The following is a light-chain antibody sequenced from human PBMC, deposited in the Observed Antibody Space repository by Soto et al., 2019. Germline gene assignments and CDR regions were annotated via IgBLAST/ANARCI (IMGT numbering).Light chain of an antibody. V-gene: IGKV3-20*01. CDR1: QSVGSSY. J-gene: IGKJ4*01. CDR3: QQYGSSPT. Sequence: EIVLTQSPGTLSLSPGERATLSCRASQSVGSSYLAWYQQKPGQAPRLLIYGASSRATGIPDRFSGSGSGTDFTLTISRLEPADSAVYYCQQYGSSPTFGGGTKVDIK. CDR2: GAS.